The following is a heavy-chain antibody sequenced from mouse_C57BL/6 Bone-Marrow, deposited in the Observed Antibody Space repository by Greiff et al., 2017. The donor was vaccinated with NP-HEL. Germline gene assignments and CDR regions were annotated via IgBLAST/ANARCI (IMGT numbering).Heavy chain of an antibody. Sequence: EVKLMESGGGLVKPGGSLKLSCAASGFTFSSYAMSWVRQTPEKRLEWVATISDGGSYTYYPDNVKGRFTISRDNAKNNLYLQMSHLKSEDTAMYYCARGKLTGRFAYWGQGTLVTVSA. CDR3: ARGKLTGRFAY. CDR1: GFTFSSYA. J-gene: IGHJ3*01. D-gene: IGHD4-1*01. CDR2: ISDGGSYT. V-gene: IGHV5-4*03.